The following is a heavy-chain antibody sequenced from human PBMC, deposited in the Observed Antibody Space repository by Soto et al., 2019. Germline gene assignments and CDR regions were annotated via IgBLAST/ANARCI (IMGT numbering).Heavy chain of an antibody. D-gene: IGHD6-19*01. V-gene: IGHV4-59*01. CDR2: IYYSGST. J-gene: IGHJ4*02. CDR3: ERCPTPGYSSGWPSDY. CDR1: GVSISSYY. Sequence: QVQLQESGPGLVKPSETLSLTCTVSGVSISSYYWSWIRQPPGKGLEWIGYIYYSGSTNYNPSLKGRVTISVDTSKNQFSLKLSSVTAADTAVYYCERCPTPGYSSGWPSDYWGEGTLVTVSS.